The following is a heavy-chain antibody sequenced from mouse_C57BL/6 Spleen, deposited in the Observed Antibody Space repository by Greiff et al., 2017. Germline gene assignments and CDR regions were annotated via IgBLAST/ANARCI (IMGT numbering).Heavy chain of an antibody. J-gene: IGHJ2*01. CDR1: GYTFTSYW. Sequence: QVQLQQSGAELVKPGASVKMSCKASGYTFTSYWITWVKQRPGQGLEWIGDIYPGSGSTNYNEKFKSKATLTVDTSSSSAYMQLSILTSEDSAVSYCASRNYVLFDYWGQGTTLTVSS. CDR3: ASRNYVLFDY. D-gene: IGHD2-1*01. V-gene: IGHV1-55*01. CDR2: IYPGSGST.